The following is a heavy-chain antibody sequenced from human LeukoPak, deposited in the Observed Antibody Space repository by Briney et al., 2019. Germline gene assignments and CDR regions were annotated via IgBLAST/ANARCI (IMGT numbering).Heavy chain of an antibody. CDR1: GFPFSSFN. J-gene: IGHJ4*02. D-gene: IGHD5-12*01. CDR3: ARVRATFSPHFDN. CDR2: ISYSSSTI. V-gene: IGHV3-48*02. Sequence: AGGSLRLSCAASGFPFSSFNMNWVRQAPGKGLEWVSYISYSSSTIYYADSVKGRFTISRDNAKNSLYLQMNSLRDEDTAVYYCARVRATFSPHFDNWGQGTLVTVSS.